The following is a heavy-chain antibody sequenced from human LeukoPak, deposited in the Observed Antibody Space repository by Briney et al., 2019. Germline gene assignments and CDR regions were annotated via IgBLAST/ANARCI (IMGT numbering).Heavy chain of an antibody. D-gene: IGHD3-3*01. CDR1: GGSFSGYY. V-gene: IGHV4-34*01. Sequence: PSETLSLTCAVYGGSFSGYYWSWIRQPPGKGLEWIGEINHSGSTNYNPSLKSRVTISVDTSKNQFSLKLSSVTAADTAVYYCARARGEEWYYYYYMDVWGKGTTVTVSS. J-gene: IGHJ6*03. CDR2: INHSGST. CDR3: ARARGEEWYYYYYMDV.